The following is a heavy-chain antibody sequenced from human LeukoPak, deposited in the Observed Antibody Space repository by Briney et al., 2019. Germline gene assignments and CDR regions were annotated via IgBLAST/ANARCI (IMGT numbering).Heavy chain of an antibody. D-gene: IGHD2-15*01. J-gene: IGHJ6*02. Sequence: SETLSLTCTVSGGSISSGGYYWSWIRQHPGKGLEWIGYIYYSGSTYYNPSLKSRVTISVDTSKNQFSLKLSSVTAADTAVYYCARGTVVVAEIYYYGMDVWGQGTTVTVSS. CDR3: ARGTVVVAEIYYYGMDV. CDR2: IYYSGST. CDR1: GGSISSGGYY. V-gene: IGHV4-31*03.